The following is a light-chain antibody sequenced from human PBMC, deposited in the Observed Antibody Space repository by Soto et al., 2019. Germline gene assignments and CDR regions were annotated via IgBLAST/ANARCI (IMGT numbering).Light chain of an antibody. J-gene: IGKJ4*01. CDR2: DAS. Sequence: PGDRATLSCRASQSVNNYLAWYQQRPGQAPRLLIYDASNRATGIPARFSGSGSGTDFTLTISSLEPEDFAVYYCQQRSNWPPLTFGGGTKVEI. CDR3: QQRSNWPPLT. CDR1: QSVNNY. V-gene: IGKV3-11*01.